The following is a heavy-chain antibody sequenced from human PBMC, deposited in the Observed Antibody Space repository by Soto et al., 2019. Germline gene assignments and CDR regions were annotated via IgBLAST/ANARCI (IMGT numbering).Heavy chain of an antibody. CDR3: ARESEDLPSNFDY. J-gene: IGHJ4*02. Sequence: EVQLVESGGGLVKPGGSLRLSCAASGFTFTRYSINWVRQAPGKGLEWVSSISSTTNYIYYAASMKGRFTISRDNSKNSLYLEMNSLRAEDTAVYYCARESEDLPSNFDYWGQGTLVTVSS. V-gene: IGHV3-21*01. CDR2: ISSTTNYI. CDR1: GFTFTRYS.